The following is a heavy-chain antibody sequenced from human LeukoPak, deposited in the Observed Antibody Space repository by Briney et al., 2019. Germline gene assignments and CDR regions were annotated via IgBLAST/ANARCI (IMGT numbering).Heavy chain of an antibody. Sequence: ASVKVSCKASGYTFTSYGISWVRQAPGQGLEWMGWICAYNGNTNYAQRLQGRVTMTTDTSTSTAYMELRSLRSDDTAVYYCARLWFGFSDAFDIWGQGTMVTVSS. J-gene: IGHJ3*02. CDR2: ICAYNGNT. D-gene: IGHD3-10*01. V-gene: IGHV1-18*01. CDR3: ARLWFGFSDAFDI. CDR1: GYTFTSYG.